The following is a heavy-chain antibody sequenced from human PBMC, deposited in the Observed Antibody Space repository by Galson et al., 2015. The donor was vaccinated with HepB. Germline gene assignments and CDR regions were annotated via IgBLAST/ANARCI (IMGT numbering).Heavy chain of an antibody. V-gene: IGHV3-23*01. CDR1: GFTFSSYA. D-gene: IGHD1-26*01. CDR2: ISGSGGST. Sequence: SLRLSCAASGFTFSSYAMSWVRQAPGKGLEWVSAISGSGGSTYYADSVKGRFTISRDNSKNTLYLQMNSLRAEDTAVYYCAKDTGLVGAPRHWGQGTLVTVSS. CDR3: AKDTGLVGAPRH. J-gene: IGHJ4*02.